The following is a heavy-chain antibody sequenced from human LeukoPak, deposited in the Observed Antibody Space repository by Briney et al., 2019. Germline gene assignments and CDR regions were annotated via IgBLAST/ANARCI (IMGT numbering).Heavy chain of an antibody. Sequence: GASVKVSCKASGYTFTGYYMHGVRQAPGQGRGWMGWINPNRGGTNYAQKFQGRVTMTRDTPISTAYMELSRLRSDDTAVYYCARDKSGFLEWLSPISNYYMDVWGKGTTVTVSS. D-gene: IGHD3-3*01. CDR2: INPNRGGT. CDR3: ARDKSGFLEWLSPISNYYMDV. J-gene: IGHJ6*03. V-gene: IGHV1-2*02. CDR1: GYTFTGYY.